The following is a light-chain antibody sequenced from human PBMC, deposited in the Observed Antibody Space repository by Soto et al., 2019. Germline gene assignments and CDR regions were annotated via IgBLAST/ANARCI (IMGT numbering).Light chain of an antibody. CDR1: SSNIGSKF. CDR2: RDD. CDR3: AVWDNSMTAWV. J-gene: IGLJ3*02. V-gene: IGLV1-47*01. Sequence: QSVLTQPPSASGTPGQRVTISCSGSSSNIGSKFVYWYQQLAGTAPKLLIYRDDQRPSGVPDRFSGSKSGTSASLAISGLRSEDEGDYYCAVWDNSMTAWVFGGGTQLTVL.